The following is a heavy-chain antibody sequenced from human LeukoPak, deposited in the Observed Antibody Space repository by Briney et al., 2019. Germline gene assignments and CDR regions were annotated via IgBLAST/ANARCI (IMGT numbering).Heavy chain of an antibody. CDR2: ISSSSSTI. J-gene: IGHJ4*02. CDR1: GLIFRSYS. CDR3: ERGEAAAAQSDY. D-gene: IGHD6-13*01. V-gene: IGHV3-48*01. Sequence: GGSLRLSCAASGLIFRSYSMKWVRQAPGKGLEWGSYISSSSSTIYYADSVKVRLPISRDDGKNSLYLQMNSRRAGDKAVFYCERGEAAAAQSDYWGQGTLVSVSS.